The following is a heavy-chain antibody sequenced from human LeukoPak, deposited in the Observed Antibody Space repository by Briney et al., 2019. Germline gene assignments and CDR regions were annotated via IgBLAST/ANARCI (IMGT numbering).Heavy chain of an antibody. J-gene: IGHJ4*02. CDR2: MNPNSGNT. CDR3: ARGLLRTKWLLCY. CDR1: GYTFTSYD. D-gene: IGHD3-22*01. V-gene: IGHV1-8*03. Sequence: GASVKVSCKASGYTFTSYDINWVRQATGQGLEWMGWMNPNSGNTGYAQKFQGRVTITRNTSISTAYMELSCLRSEDTAVYYCARGLLRTKWLLCYWGQGTLVTVSS.